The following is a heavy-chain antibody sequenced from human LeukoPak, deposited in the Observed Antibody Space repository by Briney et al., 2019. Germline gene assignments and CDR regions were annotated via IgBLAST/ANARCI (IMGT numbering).Heavy chain of an antibody. Sequence: PGGSLRLSCAASGFTFSSYAMHWVRQAPGKGLEWVAVISYDGSNKYYADSVKGRFTISRDNSKNTLYLQMNSLSAEDTAVYYCARDTGPYSSSWDYFDYWGQGTLVTVSS. J-gene: IGHJ4*02. CDR1: GFTFSSYA. V-gene: IGHV3-30*01. CDR3: ARDTGPYSSSWDYFDY. D-gene: IGHD6-13*01. CDR2: ISYDGSNK.